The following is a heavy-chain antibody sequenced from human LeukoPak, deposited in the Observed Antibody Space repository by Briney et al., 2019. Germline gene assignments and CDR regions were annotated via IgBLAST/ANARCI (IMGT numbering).Heavy chain of an antibody. D-gene: IGHD2-15*01. V-gene: IGHV3-7*01. Sequence: GGSLRLSCAASGFTFSSYWMSWVRQAPGKGLEWVANIKQDGSEKYYVDSVKGRFTISRDNAKNSLYLQMNSLRAEDTAVYYCARFQKGYSSKHYFDYWGQGTLVTVSS. J-gene: IGHJ4*02. CDR2: IKQDGSEK. CDR1: GFTFSSYW. CDR3: ARFQKGYSSKHYFDY.